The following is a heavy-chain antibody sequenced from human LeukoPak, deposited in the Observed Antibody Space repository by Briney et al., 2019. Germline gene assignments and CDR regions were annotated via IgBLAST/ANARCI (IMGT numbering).Heavy chain of an antibody. Sequence: SETLSLTCTVASDSISSYYWSWIRQPPGKGLEWIGFIHNSGSTNYNPSLKSRLAMSLDTSKNQFSLNLNSVTAADTAVYYCARDGAVDILTGYGAFYIWGQGTMVIVS. D-gene: IGHD3-9*01. CDR1: SDSISSYY. V-gene: IGHV4-59*01. CDR2: IHNSGST. CDR3: ARDGAVDILTGYGAFYI. J-gene: IGHJ3*02.